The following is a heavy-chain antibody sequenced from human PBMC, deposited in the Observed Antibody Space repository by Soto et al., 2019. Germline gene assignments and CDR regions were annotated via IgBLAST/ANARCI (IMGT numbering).Heavy chain of an antibody. V-gene: IGHV1-18*01. CDR1: GYIFTSYV. J-gene: IGHJ4*02. D-gene: IGHD5-12*01. Sequence: QVQLVQSGAEVKKPWASVKVSFKTSGYIFTSYVISWVREAPGQGLEWMGWISAYNGNTNYAQKLQGRVTMTTDTSTSTAYMELRSLRSDDTAVYYCARDRGYSGYGDYWGQGTLVTVSS. CDR3: ARDRGYSGYGDY. CDR2: ISAYNGNT.